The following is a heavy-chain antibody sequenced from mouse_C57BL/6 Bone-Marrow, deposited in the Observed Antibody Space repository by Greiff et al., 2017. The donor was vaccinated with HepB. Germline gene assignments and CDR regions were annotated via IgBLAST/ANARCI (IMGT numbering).Heavy chain of an antibody. J-gene: IGHJ4*01. CDR3: ARGGDYGSSFAMDY. CDR2: ISDGGSYT. V-gene: IGHV5-4*01. Sequence: EVQLQESGGGLVKPGGSLKLSCAASGFTFSSYAMSWVRQTPEKRLEWVATISDGGSYTYYPDNVKGRFTISRDNAKNNLYLQMSHLKSEDTAMYYCARGGDYGSSFAMDYWGQGTSVTVSS. CDR1: GFTFSSYA. D-gene: IGHD1-1*01.